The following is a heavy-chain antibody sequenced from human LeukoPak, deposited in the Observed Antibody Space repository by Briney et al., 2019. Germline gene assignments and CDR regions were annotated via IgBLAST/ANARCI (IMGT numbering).Heavy chain of an antibody. D-gene: IGHD3-10*01. CDR2: ISYTGSDT. Sequence: PGGSLRLSCAASGFSFSNYAMSWVRQAPGEGLEWVSTISYTGSDTYYADSVGGRFTISRDNSMNTLYLQMTSLRAEDTAIYYCAKVPYSDYGSGRPPFMDVWGQGTTVAVSS. V-gene: IGHV3-23*01. J-gene: IGHJ6*02. CDR3: AKVPYSDYGSGRPPFMDV. CDR1: GFSFSNYA.